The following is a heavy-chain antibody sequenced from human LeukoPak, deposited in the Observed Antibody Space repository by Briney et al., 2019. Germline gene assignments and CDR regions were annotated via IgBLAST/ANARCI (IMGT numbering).Heavy chain of an antibody. D-gene: IGHD2-15*01. CDR1: GGTFSSYA. CDR2: IITIFGTA. Sequence: SVKVSCKASGGTFSSYAISWVRQAPGQGLEWMGGIITIFGTANYAQKFQGRVTITADESTSTAYMELSSLRSEDTAVYYCARARGYCSGGSCYSAHFDYWGQGTLVTVSS. J-gene: IGHJ4*02. CDR3: ARARGYCSGGSCYSAHFDY. V-gene: IGHV1-69*01.